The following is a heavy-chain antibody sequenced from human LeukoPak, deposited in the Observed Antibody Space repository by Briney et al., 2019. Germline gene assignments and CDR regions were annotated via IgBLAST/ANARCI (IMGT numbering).Heavy chain of an antibody. CDR1: GLIFRNYA. CDR3: AKGGHYSFFDY. V-gene: IGHV3-23*01. J-gene: IGHJ4*02. CDR2: ISGDGTET. D-gene: IGHD4-11*01. Sequence: HPGGSLRLSCTASGLIFRNYAMTWVRQAPRKGLEWVSTISGDGTETFYADSVKGRSTISRDNSKNTHYLQMSSLRAEDTGIYYCAKGGHYSFFDYWGQGTLVTVSS.